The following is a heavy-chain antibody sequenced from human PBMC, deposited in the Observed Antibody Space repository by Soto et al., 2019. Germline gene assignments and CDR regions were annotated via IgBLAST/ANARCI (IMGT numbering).Heavy chain of an antibody. J-gene: IGHJ6*02. CDR3: ARGSYYYYYGMDV. D-gene: IGHD1-26*01. V-gene: IGHV3-48*03. CDR2: ISSSGSTI. CDR1: GFTFSSYE. Sequence: GGSLRLSCAASGFTFSSYEMNWVRQAPGKGLEWVSYISSSGSTIYYTDSVKGRFTISRDNAKNSLYLQMNSLRAEDTAVYYCARGSYYYYYGMDVWGQGTTVTVSS.